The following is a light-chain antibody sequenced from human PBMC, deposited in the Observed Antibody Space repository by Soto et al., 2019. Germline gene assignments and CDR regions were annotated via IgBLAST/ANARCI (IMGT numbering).Light chain of an antibody. Sequence: DIVMTQSPLSLPVTPGEPASISCRSSQSLLHSNVYNYLDWYLQKPGQSPHLLIYLGSNRASGVPERFSGSGSGTDFTLKINRVEAEDVGLYYRMQDVQPFPFDPGTKLDIK. CDR3: MQDVQPFP. J-gene: IGKJ3*01. CDR2: LGS. CDR1: QSLLHSNVYNY. V-gene: IGKV2-28*01.